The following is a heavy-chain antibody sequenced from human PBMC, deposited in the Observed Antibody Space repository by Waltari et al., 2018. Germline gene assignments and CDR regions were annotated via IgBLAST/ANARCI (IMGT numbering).Heavy chain of an antibody. D-gene: IGHD6-19*01. CDR3: ARDYSSGWYYFDY. Sequence: EVQLVETGGGLIQPGGSLRLSCAASGFTVSRNYMSWVRQAPGKGLEWVSVIYSGGRTYYADSVKGRFTISRDNSKNTLYLKMNSLRAEDTAVYYCARDYSSGWYYFDYWGQGTLVTVSS. CDR1: GFTVSRNY. CDR2: IYSGGRT. J-gene: IGHJ4*02. V-gene: IGHV3-53*02.